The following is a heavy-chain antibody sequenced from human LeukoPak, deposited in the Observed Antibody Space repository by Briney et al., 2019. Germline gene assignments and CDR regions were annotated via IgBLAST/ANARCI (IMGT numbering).Heavy chain of an antibody. D-gene: IGHD6-19*01. Sequence: PSETLSLTSTVSGGSISSYYWSWIRQPAGKGLEWIGRIYTSGSTNYNPSLKSRVTMSVDTSKNQFSLKLSSVTAADTAVYYCARDGEDIAVAGTDWFDPWGQGTLVTVSS. J-gene: IGHJ5*02. V-gene: IGHV4-4*07. CDR2: IYTSGST. CDR3: ARDGEDIAVAGTDWFDP. CDR1: GGSISSYY.